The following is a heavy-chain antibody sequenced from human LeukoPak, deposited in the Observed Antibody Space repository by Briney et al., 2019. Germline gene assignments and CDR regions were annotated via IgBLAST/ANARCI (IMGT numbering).Heavy chain of an antibody. CDR3: ARLGVIVVPAAMRTSGADY. CDR2: IYPGDSDT. J-gene: IGHJ4*02. V-gene: IGHV5-51*01. Sequence: RTGESLKISCKGSGYSFTSHWIGWVRQMPGKGLEWMGIIYPGDSDTRYSPSFQGQVTISADKSISTAYLQWSSLKASDTAMYYCARLGVIVVPAAMRTSGADYWGQGTLVTVSS. D-gene: IGHD2-2*01. CDR1: GYSFTSHW.